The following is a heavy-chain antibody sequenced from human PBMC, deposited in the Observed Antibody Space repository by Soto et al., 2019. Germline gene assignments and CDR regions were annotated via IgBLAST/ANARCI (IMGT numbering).Heavy chain of an antibody. CDR2: ISGSGFKK. Sequence: WGSLRLSCAASGFTFNNYALNWVRQAPGKGLEWVSSISGSGFKKYYADSVRGRFTISRDNSKSTVYLELNNLSAEDTAVYHCAKNQGVELVPLATVDWFDPWGQGSVVTVSS. V-gene: IGHV3-23*01. CDR1: GFTFNNYA. CDR3: AKNQGVELVPLATVDWFDP. D-gene: IGHD1-26*01. J-gene: IGHJ5*02.